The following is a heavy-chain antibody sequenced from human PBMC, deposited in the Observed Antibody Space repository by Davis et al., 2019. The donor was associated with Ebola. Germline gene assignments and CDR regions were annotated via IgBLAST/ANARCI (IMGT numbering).Heavy chain of an antibody. CDR1: GFTFSIYA. J-gene: IGHJ4*02. CDR2: ISGSGGNT. Sequence: GESLKISCAASGFTFSIYAMSWVRQAPGKGLEWVSAISGSGGNTYYADSVKGRFTISRDNAKNSLYLQMNSLRAEDTAVYYCARESGPSFFDYWGQGTLVTVSS. CDR3: ARESGPSFFDY. V-gene: IGHV3-23*01. D-gene: IGHD1-26*01.